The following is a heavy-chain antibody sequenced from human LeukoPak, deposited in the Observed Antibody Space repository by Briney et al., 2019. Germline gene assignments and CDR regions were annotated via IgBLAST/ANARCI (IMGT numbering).Heavy chain of an antibody. CDR3: AKDRGGVVPAALGWFDP. J-gene: IGHJ5*02. V-gene: IGHV3-30*02. CDR1: GFTFSSYG. Sequence: PGGYLRRYCAASGFTFSSYGMHWVRQAPGKGLEWVAFIRYDGSNKYYADSVKGRFTISRDNSKNTLYLQMNSLRAEDTAVYYCAKDRGGVVPAALGWFDPWGQGTLVTVSS. D-gene: IGHD2-2*01. CDR2: IRYDGSNK.